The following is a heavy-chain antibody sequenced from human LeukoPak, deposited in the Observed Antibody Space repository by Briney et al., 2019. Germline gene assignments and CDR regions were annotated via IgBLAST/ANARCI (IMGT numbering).Heavy chain of an antibody. CDR2: MTTSGTTI. D-gene: IGHD5-24*01. CDR1: GFTFSIYE. Sequence: GGSLRLSCAASGFTFSIYEMNWVRQAPGKGLEWVSYMTTSGTTINYADSVKGRFTISRDNAKNSLYMQMNSLRAQDTAVYYCARLARDGYKWSAFDVWGQGTMVTVSS. J-gene: IGHJ3*01. CDR3: ARLARDGYKWSAFDV. V-gene: IGHV3-48*03.